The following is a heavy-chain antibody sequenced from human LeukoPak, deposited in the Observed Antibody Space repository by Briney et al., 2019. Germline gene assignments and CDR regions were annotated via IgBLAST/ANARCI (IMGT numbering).Heavy chain of an antibody. V-gene: IGHV1-8*02. CDR1: GYTFTSYY. Sequence: ASVKVSCKASGYTFTSYYMHWVRQASGQGLEWMGWINPNNGNTGYAQKFQGRVTMTRDTSISTAYMELRGLRSEDTAVYYCVRDGEGVAISVNYWFDPWGQGTLVTVSS. D-gene: IGHD3-10*01. CDR3: VRDGEGVAISVNYWFDP. CDR2: INPNNGNT. J-gene: IGHJ5*02.